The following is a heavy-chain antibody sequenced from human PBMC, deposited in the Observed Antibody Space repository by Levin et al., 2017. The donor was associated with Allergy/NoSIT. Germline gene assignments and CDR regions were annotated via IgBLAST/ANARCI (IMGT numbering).Heavy chain of an antibody. CDR1: GYTFTNFD. J-gene: IGHJ4*02. Sequence: ASVKVSCKASGYTFTNFDINWVRQATGQGLEWMGWMNPKSGNTGYAQKFQGRVTMTKNTSISTAYMELSSLRSEDTAVYYCARTKSGSYQPPFDYWGQGSLVNVSS. V-gene: IGHV1-8*01. D-gene: IGHD1-26*01. CDR2: MNPKSGNT. CDR3: ARTKSGSYQPPFDY.